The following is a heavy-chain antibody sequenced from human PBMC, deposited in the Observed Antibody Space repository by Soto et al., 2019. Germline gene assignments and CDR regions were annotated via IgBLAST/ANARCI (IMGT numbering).Heavy chain of an antibody. J-gene: IGHJ4*02. CDR1: GFTFSSYA. V-gene: IGHV3-23*01. CDR2: LTRLGTT. D-gene: IGHD3-10*01. CDR3: VREFAPGSPNYDS. Sequence: EVQLLESAGGLVQPGGSLRLSCEASGFTFSSYAMSWVRQAPGKGLEWVSTLTRLGTTPYADSVRGRFTISRDNSKNTLYLQMDSLRAEDTAVYYGVREFAPGSPNYDSWGLGTLVTVSS.